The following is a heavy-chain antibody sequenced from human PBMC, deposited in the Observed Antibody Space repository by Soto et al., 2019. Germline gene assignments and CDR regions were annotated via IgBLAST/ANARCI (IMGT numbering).Heavy chain of an antibody. Sequence: GGSLRLSCAASGFTFSSYAMNWVRQAPGKGLEWVSAISGSGGSTYYADSVKGRFTISRDNSKNTLYLQVNSLRAEDTAVYYCAKDQDTSGDLLCDYWGQGTLVTVSS. D-gene: IGHD6-19*01. CDR1: GFTFSSYA. CDR2: ISGSGGST. CDR3: AKDQDTSGDLLCDY. V-gene: IGHV3-23*01. J-gene: IGHJ4*02.